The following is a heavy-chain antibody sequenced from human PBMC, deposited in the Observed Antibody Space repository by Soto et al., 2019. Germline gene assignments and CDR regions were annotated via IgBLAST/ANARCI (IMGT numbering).Heavy chain of an antibody. CDR1: GFTFSSYW. D-gene: IGHD5-12*01. CDR2: INSDGSST. CDR3: ARLGYSGYDLGYYYYYMDV. V-gene: IGHV3-74*01. Sequence: GGSLRLSCAASGFTFSSYWMHWVRQAPGKGLVWVSRINSDGSSTSYADSVKGRFTISRDNAKNTLYLQMNSLRAEDTAVYYCARLGYSGYDLGYYYYYMDVWGKGTTVTVSS. J-gene: IGHJ6*03.